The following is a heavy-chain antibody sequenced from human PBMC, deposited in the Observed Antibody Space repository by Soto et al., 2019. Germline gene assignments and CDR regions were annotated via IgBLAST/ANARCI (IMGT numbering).Heavy chain of an antibody. Sequence: QITLKESGPTLVKPTQTLTLTCTFSGFSLSTTGVGVGWIRQPPGKALDWLALIYWDDDKRYSPSLKSRLTITKDTSKYQVVLTMTNMDPIDTATYYGVHATSVTTGGDYWGQGTLVTVSS. D-gene: IGHD4-17*01. J-gene: IGHJ4*02. V-gene: IGHV2-5*02. CDR2: IYWDDDK. CDR1: GFSLSTTGVG. CDR3: VHATSVTTGGDY.